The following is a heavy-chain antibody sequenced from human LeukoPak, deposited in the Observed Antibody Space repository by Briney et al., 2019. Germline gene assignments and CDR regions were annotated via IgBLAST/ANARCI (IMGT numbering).Heavy chain of an antibody. Sequence: GGSLRLSCAVSGFTFSNAWMNWVRQAPGKGLEWVGRIKSKTDGGTTDYAAPVKGRFTISRDDSKNTLYLQMNSLKTEDTAVYYCTTDSQGELTFDYWGQGTLVTVSS. CDR1: GFTFSNAW. CDR3: TTDSQGELTFDY. V-gene: IGHV3-15*07. CDR2: IKSKTDGGTT. J-gene: IGHJ4*02. D-gene: IGHD1-26*01.